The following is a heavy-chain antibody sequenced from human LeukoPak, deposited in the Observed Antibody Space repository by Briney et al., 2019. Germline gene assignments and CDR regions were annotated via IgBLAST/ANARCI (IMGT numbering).Heavy chain of an antibody. D-gene: IGHD6-19*01. CDR2: ISAYNGSR. J-gene: IGHJ6*02. CDR1: DFSFTSYG. Sequence: ASVKVSCKASDFSFTSYGMSWERQAPGQGLEWMGWISAYNGSRKYAQKLQGRVTMTTDTSTGTAYMELRSLRPDDTAVYYCARDLTSNVAVTEYHYYAMDVWGQGTTVTVSS. V-gene: IGHV1-18*01. CDR3: ARDLTSNVAVTEYHYYAMDV.